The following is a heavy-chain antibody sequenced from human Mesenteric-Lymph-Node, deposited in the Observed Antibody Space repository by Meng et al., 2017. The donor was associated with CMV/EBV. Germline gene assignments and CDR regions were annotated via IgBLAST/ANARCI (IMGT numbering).Heavy chain of an antibody. CDR1: GFTFSSYV. V-gene: IGHV3-30*02. CDR3: AKEISGMDV. CDR2: IWHDGNDK. J-gene: IGHJ6*02. Sequence: GESLKISCAASGFTFSSYVMNWVRQAPGKGLEWVAVIWHDGNDKYYADSVKGRFTISRDNSRNTLYLQMNSLRPEDTAVYYCAKEISGMDVWGQGTTVTVSS.